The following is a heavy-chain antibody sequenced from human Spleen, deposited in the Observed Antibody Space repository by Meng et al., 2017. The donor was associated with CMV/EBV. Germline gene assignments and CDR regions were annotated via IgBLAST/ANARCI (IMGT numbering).Heavy chain of an antibody. J-gene: IGHJ5*02. CDR1: SGSYY. Sequence: SGSYYWSWIRQPPGKGLEWIGYIYYSGSTYYNPSLKSRVTISLDTSRNHFSLWLASVTAADTAVYYCATYGTYCSGTTCGDWFDPWGQGTLVTVSS. V-gene: IGHV4-61*03. D-gene: IGHD2-2*01. CDR3: ATYGTYCSGTTCGDWFDP. CDR2: IYYSGST.